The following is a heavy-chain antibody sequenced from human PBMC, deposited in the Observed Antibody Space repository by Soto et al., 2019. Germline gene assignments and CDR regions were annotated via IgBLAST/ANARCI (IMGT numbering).Heavy chain of an antibody. D-gene: IGHD3-22*01. CDR3: ARLYYYDSSGYHSNYYYYYGMDV. J-gene: IGHJ6*02. CDR2: IYPGDSDT. CDR1: GYSFTSYW. V-gene: IGHV5-51*01. Sequence: GESLKISCKGSGYSFTSYWIGWVRQMPGKGLEWMGIIYPGDSDTRYSPSFQGQVTISADKSISTAYLQWSSLKASDTAMYYCARLYYYDSSGYHSNYYYYYGMDVWGQGTTVTVS.